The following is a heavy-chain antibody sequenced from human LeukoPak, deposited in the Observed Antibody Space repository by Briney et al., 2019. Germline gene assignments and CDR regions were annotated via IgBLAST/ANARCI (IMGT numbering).Heavy chain of an antibody. CDR2: ISSSGSTI. CDR3: ASGYCSSTSCYDD. D-gene: IGHD2-2*03. Sequence: SGGSLRLSCAASGFTFSDYYMSWIRQAPGKGLEWVSYISSSGSTIYYADSVKGRFTISRDNAKNSPYLQMNSLRAEDTAVYYCASGYCSSTSCYDDWGQGTLVTVSS. V-gene: IGHV3-11*01. J-gene: IGHJ4*02. CDR1: GFTFSDYY.